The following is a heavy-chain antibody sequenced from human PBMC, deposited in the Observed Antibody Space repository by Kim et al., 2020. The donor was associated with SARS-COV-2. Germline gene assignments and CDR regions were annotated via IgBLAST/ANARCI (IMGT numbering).Heavy chain of an antibody. Sequence: ADSVKGRFTISRDNSKNTLYLQMNSLRAEDTAVYYCAKAAPSNSGRGPDYWGQGTLVTVSS. V-gene: IGHV3-33*06. J-gene: IGHJ4*02. D-gene: IGHD3-10*01. CDR3: AKAAPSNSGRGPDY.